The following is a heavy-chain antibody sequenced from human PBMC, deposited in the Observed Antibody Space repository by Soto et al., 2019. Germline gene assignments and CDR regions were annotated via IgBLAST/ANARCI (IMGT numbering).Heavy chain of an antibody. CDR2: LNPGDSDT. CDR3: ARPRTGDRTMAHYFDY. D-gene: IGHD5-18*01. CDR1: GYSFTSYW. J-gene: IGHJ4*02. Sequence: GESLKISCKGSGYSFTSYWIGWVRQMPGKGLEWMAILNPGDSDTKYSPSFQGQVTISVDKSINTAYLQWSSLKASDTAMYYCARPRTGDRTMAHYFDYWGQGTPVTVSS. V-gene: IGHV5-51*01.